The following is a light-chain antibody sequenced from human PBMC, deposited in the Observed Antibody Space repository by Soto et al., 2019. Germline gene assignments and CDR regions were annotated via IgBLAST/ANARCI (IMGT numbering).Light chain of an antibody. V-gene: IGKV1-39*01. CDR2: PAS. CDR1: QSISNP. Sequence: DIHLTQSPSYLSASVEDRVIITCRARQSISNPLTWYQQKKGKAPKLLIFPASSLQSGVPSRFSGSRSGPDVTLPISSLQPEDVETDYCQQSYSSPPTFGQGTKVDIK. CDR3: QQSYSSPPT. J-gene: IGKJ1*01.